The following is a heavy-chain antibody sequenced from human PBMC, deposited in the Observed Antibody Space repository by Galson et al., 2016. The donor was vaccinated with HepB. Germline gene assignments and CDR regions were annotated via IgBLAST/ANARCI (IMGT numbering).Heavy chain of an antibody. CDR3: GRPWLRYGGYYVRDY. V-gene: IGHV1-18*04. CDR2: ISVHGGKT. D-gene: IGHD5-12*01. CDR1: GYIFTSYG. Sequence: SVKVSCKASGYIFTSYGMTWVRQAPGQGLEWVGWISVHGGKTDYAQKFQGRVNITTDISASTAYLELRSLRLDDTAMYYCGRPWLRYGGYYVRDYWGQGTLVTVSS. J-gene: IGHJ4*02.